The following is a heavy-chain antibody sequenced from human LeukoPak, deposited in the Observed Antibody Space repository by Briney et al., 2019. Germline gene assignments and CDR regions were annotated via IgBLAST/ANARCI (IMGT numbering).Heavy chain of an antibody. D-gene: IGHD6-19*01. J-gene: IGHJ1*01. CDR3: AKDRGSSGWYVAEYFQH. CDR2: ISGSGGST. CDR1: GFTFSSYA. Sequence: PGGSLRLSCAASGFTFSSYAMSWVRQAPGKGLEWVSAISGSGGSTYYADSVKGRFTISRDNSKNTLYLQMNSLRAEDTAVYYCAKDRGSSGWYVAEYFQHWGRGTLVTVSS. V-gene: IGHV3-23*01.